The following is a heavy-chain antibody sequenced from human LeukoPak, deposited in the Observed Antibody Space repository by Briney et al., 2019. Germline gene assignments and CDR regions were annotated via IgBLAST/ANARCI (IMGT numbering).Heavy chain of an antibody. Sequence: SETLSLTCTVSGGSISSYYWSWIRQPPGMGLEWIGYIYYSGSTNYNPSLKSRVTISVDTSKNQFSLKLSSVTAADTAVYYCAREGFGYYDILTGYFGTSRTNYFDYWGQGTLVTVSS. CDR1: GGSISSYY. D-gene: IGHD3-9*01. CDR3: AREGFGYYDILTGYFGTSRTNYFDY. J-gene: IGHJ4*02. V-gene: IGHV4-59*01. CDR2: IYYSGST.